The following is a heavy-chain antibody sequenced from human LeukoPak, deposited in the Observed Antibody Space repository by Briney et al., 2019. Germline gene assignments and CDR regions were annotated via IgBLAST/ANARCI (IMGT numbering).Heavy chain of an antibody. D-gene: IGHD4-17*01. V-gene: IGHV3-30*18. CDR3: AKGHDYGDYVPDAFDI. CDR2: ISYDGSNR. Sequence: GGSLRLSCAASGFTFSSYGMHWVRQAPGKGLEWVAVISYDGSNRYYADSVKGRFTISRDNSKNTLYLQMNSLRAEDTAVYYCAKGHDYGDYVPDAFDIWGQGTMVTVSS. CDR1: GFTFSSYG. J-gene: IGHJ3*02.